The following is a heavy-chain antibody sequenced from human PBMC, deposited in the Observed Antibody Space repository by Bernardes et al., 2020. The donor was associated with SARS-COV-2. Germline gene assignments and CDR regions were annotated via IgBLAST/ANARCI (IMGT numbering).Heavy chain of an antibody. CDR3: ARGSRGHYYDSSGQMPLNAFDI. CDR1: GGSISSYY. Sequence: DTLSLTCTVSGGSISSYYWSWIRQPPGQGLEWIGYIYYSGSTNSNPSLKSRVTISVDTSKNQFSLKLSSVTAADTAVYYCARGSRGHYYDSSGQMPLNAFDIWGQGTMVTGSS. D-gene: IGHD3-22*01. J-gene: IGHJ3*02. V-gene: IGHV4-59*01. CDR2: IYYSGST.